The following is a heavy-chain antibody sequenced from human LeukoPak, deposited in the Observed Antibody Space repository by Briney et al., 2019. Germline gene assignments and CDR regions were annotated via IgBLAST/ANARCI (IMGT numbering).Heavy chain of an antibody. J-gene: IGHJ4*02. V-gene: IGHV1-2*06. D-gene: IGHD2-15*01. CDR2: INPNSGGT. CDR3: AIVVVVAATQYFIDY. Sequence: GASVKVSCKASGYTFTGYCIHWVRQAPGQGLEWMGRINPNSGGTNYAQKFQGRVTMTRDTSISAAYMELSRLRSDDTAVYYCAIVVVVAATQYFIDYWGQGTLVTVSS. CDR1: GYTFTGYC.